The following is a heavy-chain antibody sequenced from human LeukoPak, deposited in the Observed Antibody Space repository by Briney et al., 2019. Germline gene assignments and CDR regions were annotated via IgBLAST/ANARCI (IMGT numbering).Heavy chain of an antibody. CDR2: INPKNGGS. Sequence: ASVKVSCKASGYTFTGYYMHWVRQAPGQGLEWVGWINPKNGGSNYAQKFQGRVTMTRDRSISTAYMELSRLTSEDTAVYYCAGGGYSGYDSGYYFDYWGQGTLVTVSS. CDR3: AGGGYSGYDSGYYFDY. CDR1: GYTFTGYY. J-gene: IGHJ4*02. V-gene: IGHV1-2*02. D-gene: IGHD5-12*01.